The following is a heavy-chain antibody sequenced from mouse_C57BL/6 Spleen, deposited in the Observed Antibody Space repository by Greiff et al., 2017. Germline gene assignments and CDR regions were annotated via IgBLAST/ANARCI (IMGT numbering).Heavy chain of an antibody. CDR1: GYTFTDYE. CDR2: IDPETGGT. D-gene: IGHD2-1*01. CDR3: TRPHYGNYGAMDY. V-gene: IGHV1-15*01. Sequence: QVQLQQSGAELVRPGASVTLSCKASGYTFTDYEMHWVKQTPVHGLEWIGAIDPETGGTAYNQKFKGKAILTADKSSSTAYMALRSLTSEDSAAYYCTRPHYGNYGAMDYWGQGTSGTVSS. J-gene: IGHJ4*01.